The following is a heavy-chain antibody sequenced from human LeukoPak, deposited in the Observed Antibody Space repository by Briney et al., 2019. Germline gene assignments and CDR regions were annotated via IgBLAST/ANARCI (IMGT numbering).Heavy chain of an antibody. CDR1: GFTFISHA. Sequence: GGSLRLSCAASGFTFISHAMSWVRQAPGKGLGWVSTISGSAGTTYCADSVKGRFTISRDNSKNTLYLQMNSLRAEDTAIYYCVKPIRSSWYYFDYWGQGTLVTVSS. J-gene: IGHJ4*02. D-gene: IGHD6-13*01. CDR2: ISGSAGTT. CDR3: VKPIRSSWYYFDY. V-gene: IGHV3-23*01.